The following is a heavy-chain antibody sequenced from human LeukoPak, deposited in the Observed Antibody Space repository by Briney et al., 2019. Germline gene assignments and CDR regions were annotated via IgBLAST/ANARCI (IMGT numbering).Heavy chain of an antibody. CDR2: ISTSGGST. D-gene: IGHD2-2*02. Sequence: GGSLRLSCAASGFTFSSYAMSWVRQAPGKGLEWVSVISTSGGSTDNADSVKGRFTISRDNSKNTLYLQMNSLRAEDTAVYYCAKKDYSTTSCYKAFDSWGQGTLVTVSS. CDR3: AKKDYSTTSCYKAFDS. CDR1: GFTFSSYA. J-gene: IGHJ4*02. V-gene: IGHV3-23*01.